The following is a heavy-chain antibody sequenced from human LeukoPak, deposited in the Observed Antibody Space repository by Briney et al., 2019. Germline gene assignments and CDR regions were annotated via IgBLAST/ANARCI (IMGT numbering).Heavy chain of an antibody. J-gene: IGHJ4*02. V-gene: IGHV1-2*02. Sequence: ASVKVSCKASGYTFTGYYLHWVRQAPGQGLEWMGWIHPNSGGTNYAQKFQGRVTMTRDTSISTAYLDLSRLRSDDTAVYYCARVVVRDANNYKDYWGQGTLVTVSS. CDR3: ARVVVRDANNYKDY. D-gene: IGHD5-24*01. CDR1: GYTFTGYY. CDR2: IHPNSGGT.